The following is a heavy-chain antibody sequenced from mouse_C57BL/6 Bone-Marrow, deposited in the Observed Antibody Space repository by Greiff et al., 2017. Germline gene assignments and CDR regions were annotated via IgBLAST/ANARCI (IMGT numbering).Heavy chain of an antibody. Sequence: VKLMESGPELVKPGASVKISCKASGYAFSSSWMNWVKLRPGKGLEWIGRIYPGDGDTNYNGKFKGKATLTADKSSSTAYMQLSSLTSEDSAVYFCARILLRPYYFDYWGQGTTLTVSS. J-gene: IGHJ2*01. V-gene: IGHV1-82*01. CDR1: GYAFSSSW. D-gene: IGHD1-1*01. CDR2: IYPGDGDT. CDR3: ARILLRPYYFDY.